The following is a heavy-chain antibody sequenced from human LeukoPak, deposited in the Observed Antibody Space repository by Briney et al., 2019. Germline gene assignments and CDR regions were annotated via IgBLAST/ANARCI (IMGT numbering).Heavy chain of an antibody. D-gene: IGHD2-15*01. CDR3: AKGYSSSYLRNAFDI. CDR2: ISGSGSTT. Sequence: TGGSLSLSCAASGFTFNNYAMNWVRQAPGKGLEWVSSISGSGSTTSYADSVKGRFTISRDNSKHTLSLQMNSLRVDDTAVYYCAKGYSSSYLRNAFDIWGQGTMVTVSS. CDR1: GFTFNNYA. V-gene: IGHV3-23*01. J-gene: IGHJ3*02.